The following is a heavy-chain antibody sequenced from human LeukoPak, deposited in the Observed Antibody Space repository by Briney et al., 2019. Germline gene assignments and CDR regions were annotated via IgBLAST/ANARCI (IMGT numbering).Heavy chain of an antibody. CDR2: ISGSGGST. V-gene: IGHV3-23*01. D-gene: IGHD5-18*01. CDR3: AKDFQGYSYGYYFDY. CDR1: GFTFSSYA. J-gene: IGHJ4*02. Sequence: PGGSLRLSCAASGFTFSSYAMSWVRQAPGKGLEWVSAISGSGGSTYYADSVKGRFTISRDNSKNTLYLQMNSLRAEDTAVYYCAKDFQGYSYGYYFDYWGQGTLVTVSS.